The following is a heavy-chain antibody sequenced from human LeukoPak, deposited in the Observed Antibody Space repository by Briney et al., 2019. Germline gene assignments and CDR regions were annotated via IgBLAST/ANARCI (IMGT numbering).Heavy chain of an antibody. V-gene: IGHV4-38-2*02. CDR2: IYHSGST. CDR1: GYFISSGYY. Sequence: SETLSLTCTVSGYFISSGYYWGWIRQPPGKGLEWIGSIYHSGSTYYNPSLKSRVTISVDTSKNQFSLKLSSVTAADTAVYYCAREHDSSGYYQSDWGQGTLVTVSS. CDR3: AREHDSSGYYQSD. J-gene: IGHJ4*02. D-gene: IGHD3-22*01.